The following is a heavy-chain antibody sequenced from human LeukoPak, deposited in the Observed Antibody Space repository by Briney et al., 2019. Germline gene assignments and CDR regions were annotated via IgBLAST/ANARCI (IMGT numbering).Heavy chain of an antibody. CDR2: INHSGST. V-gene: IGHV4-34*01. CDR3: ARSLASYCSSTSCYSGPQYYYYYGMDV. D-gene: IGHD2-2*01. CDR1: GGSFSGYY. J-gene: IGHJ6*02. Sequence: KPSETLSLTCAVYGGSFSGYYWSWIRQPPGKGLEWIGEINHSGSTNYNPSLKSRVTISVDTSKNQFSLKLSSVTAADTAVYYCARSLASYCSSTSCYSGPQYYYYYGMDVWGQGTTVTVSS.